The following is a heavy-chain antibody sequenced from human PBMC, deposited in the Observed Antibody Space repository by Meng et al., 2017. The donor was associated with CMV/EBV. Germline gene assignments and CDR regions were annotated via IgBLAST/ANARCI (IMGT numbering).Heavy chain of an antibody. J-gene: IGHJ4*02. CDR1: GFTFSSYS. CDR3: ARVYLNYYDSSGYPDY. Sequence: GGSLRLSCAASGFTFSSYSMNWVRQAPGKGLEWVSSISSSSSSYIYYADSVKGRFTISRDNAKNSLYLQMNSLRAEDTAVYYCARVYLNYYDSSGYPDYWGQGTLVTVSS. CDR2: ISSSSSSYI. V-gene: IGHV3-21*01. D-gene: IGHD3-22*01.